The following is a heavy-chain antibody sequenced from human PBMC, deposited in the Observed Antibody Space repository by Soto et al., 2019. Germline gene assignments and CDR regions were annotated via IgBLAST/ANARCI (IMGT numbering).Heavy chain of an antibody. J-gene: IGHJ4*02. CDR1: GFTFNDHS. D-gene: IGHD4-17*01. CDR2: ISWNSGSI. CDR3: AKDAPNFGDYGPWYFDY. V-gene: IGHV3-9*01. Sequence: EVQLVESGGGLVQPGRSLRLSCAASGFTFNDHSMHWVRQAPGKGLEWFSGISWNSGSIGYAEAVKRRFTISRDNAKNSLLLQMNSLRPEDSAFYYCAKDAPNFGDYGPWYFDYWGQGTLVTVSS.